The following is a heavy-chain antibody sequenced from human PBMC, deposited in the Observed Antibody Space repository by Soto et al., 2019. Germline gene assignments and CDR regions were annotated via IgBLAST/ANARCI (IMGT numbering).Heavy chain of an antibody. D-gene: IGHD1-26*01. V-gene: IGHV3-30*18. CDR2: MPYDGSNK. CDR1: GFTFSRYD. J-gene: IGHJ4*02. Sequence: QVQLVESGGGVVQSGRSLRLSCAASGFTFSRYDMHWVRQAPGKGLQWVAVMPYDGSNKYYADSVKGRFTISRDNSKNPLYLQMNSLSPEDTAVYYCAKNSDYSGFDYWGQGTLVTVSS. CDR3: AKNSDYSGFDY.